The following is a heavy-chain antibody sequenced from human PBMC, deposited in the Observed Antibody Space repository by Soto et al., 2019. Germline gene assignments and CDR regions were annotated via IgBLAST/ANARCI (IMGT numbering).Heavy chain of an antibody. Sequence: GGSLRLPCAASGFTFGSYAMHWVRQAPGKGLEWVAVISYDGSNKYYADSVKGRFTISRDNSKNTLYLQMNSLRAEDTAVYYCARDIRLITGTYGYWGQGTLVTVSS. J-gene: IGHJ4*02. CDR1: GFTFGSYA. D-gene: IGHD1-7*01. CDR2: ISYDGSNK. CDR3: ARDIRLITGTYGY. V-gene: IGHV3-30-3*01.